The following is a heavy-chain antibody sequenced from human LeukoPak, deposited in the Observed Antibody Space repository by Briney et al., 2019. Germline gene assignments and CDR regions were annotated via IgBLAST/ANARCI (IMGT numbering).Heavy chain of an antibody. D-gene: IGHD2-2*01. J-gene: IGHJ6*03. CDR3: EVVPAANPYYYYYYMDV. CDR1: GFTFSDYY. V-gene: IGHV3-11*04. Sequence: GGSLRLSCAASGFTFSDYYMSWIRQAPGKGLEWVSYISSSGSTIYYADSVKGRFTISRDNAKNTLYPQMNSLRAEDTAVYYCEVVPAANPYYYYYYMDVWGKGTAVTVSS. CDR2: ISSSGSTI.